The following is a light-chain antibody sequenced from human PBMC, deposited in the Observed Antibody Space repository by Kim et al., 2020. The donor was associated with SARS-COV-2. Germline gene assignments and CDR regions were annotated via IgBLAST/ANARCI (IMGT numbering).Light chain of an antibody. V-gene: IGKV3-20*01. Sequence: PGERATLSGRASQSVSKNCLAWYRQRPGQPPSLLSYGASTRATGIPDRISGSGSGTDFTLTITRLEPEDFAVYYCQQYGTPPYTFGQGTKLEI. CDR2: GAS. J-gene: IGKJ2*01. CDR3: QQYGTPPYT. CDR1: QSVSKNC.